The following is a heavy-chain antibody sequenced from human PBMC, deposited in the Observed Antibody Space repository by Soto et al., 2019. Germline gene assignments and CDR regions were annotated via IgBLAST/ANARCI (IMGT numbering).Heavy chain of an antibody. CDR1: GYTFTTYG. J-gene: IGHJ4*01. V-gene: IGHV1-18*04. D-gene: IGHD4-17*01. Sequence: QVQLVQSGAEVKKPGASVKVSCKASGYTFTTYGITWVRQAPGQGLEWMGWISAYSGNTNYAQKLAGRLTVTTDTSANTPYMALRSLRSDDTAVYYCARVVKAGDYGDYGRYYFDYWGHGTLVTVSS. CDR3: ARVVKAGDYGDYGRYYFDY. CDR2: ISAYSGNT.